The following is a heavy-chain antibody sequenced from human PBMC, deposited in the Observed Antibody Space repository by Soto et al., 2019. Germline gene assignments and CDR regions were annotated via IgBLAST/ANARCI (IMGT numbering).Heavy chain of an antibody. J-gene: IGHJ4*02. CDR2: ISAYNGNT. CDR1: GYAFTSYG. D-gene: IGHD3-10*01. CDR3: ARDSYYGSWGYFDY. Sequence: ASVKVSCKASGYAFTSYGISWVRQAPGQGLEWMGWISAYNGNTNYAQKLQGRVTMTTDTSTSTAYMELRSLRSDDTAVYYCARDSYYGSWGYFDYWGQGTLVTVSS. V-gene: IGHV1-18*01.